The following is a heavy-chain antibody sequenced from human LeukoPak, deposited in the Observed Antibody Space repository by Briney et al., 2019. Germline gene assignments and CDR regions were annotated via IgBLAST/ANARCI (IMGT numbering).Heavy chain of an antibody. J-gene: IGHJ4*02. CDR2: IYHSGST. CDR1: GYSISSGYY. Sequence: PSETLSLTCTVSGYSISSGYYWGWIRQPPGKGLEWIGSIYHSGSTYYNPSLKSRVTISVDTSKNQFSLKLSSVTAADTAVYYCAREGSYDYVWGSYRYRGYYFDYWGQGTLVTVSS. D-gene: IGHD3-16*02. V-gene: IGHV4-38-2*02. CDR3: AREGSYDYVWGSYRYRGYYFDY.